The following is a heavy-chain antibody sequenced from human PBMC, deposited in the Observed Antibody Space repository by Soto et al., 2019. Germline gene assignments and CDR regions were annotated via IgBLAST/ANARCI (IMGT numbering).Heavy chain of an antibody. V-gene: IGHV4-4*02. Sequence: QVQLQESGPGLVKPSGTLSLTCAVSGGAISSSKWWSWVRQPPGKGLEWIGEIYQSGSTNFNSSLESRVRISVDKSRYQFSLKLTSVSAADTAVYYWARASATIAAAAIFDYWGQGALITVSS. CDR2: IYQSGST. CDR1: GGAISSSKW. J-gene: IGHJ4*02. D-gene: IGHD6-13*01. CDR3: ARASATIAAAAIFDY.